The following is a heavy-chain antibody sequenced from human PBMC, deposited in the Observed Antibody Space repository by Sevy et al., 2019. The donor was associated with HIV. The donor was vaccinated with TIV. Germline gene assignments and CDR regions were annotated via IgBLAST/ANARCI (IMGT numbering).Heavy chain of an antibody. V-gene: IGHV3-23*01. CDR1: GFTFNIYS. CDR2: LSFGCGKI. Sequence: GGSLRLSCAASGFTFNIYSMSWVRQTPGKGLEWVATLSFGCGKINHADSVKGRFTMSRDDSKNAVYLQMNNLRVEDTAIYYCAREGCTKPHDYWGQGTLVTVSA. CDR3: AREGCTKPHDY. D-gene: IGHD2-8*01. J-gene: IGHJ4*02.